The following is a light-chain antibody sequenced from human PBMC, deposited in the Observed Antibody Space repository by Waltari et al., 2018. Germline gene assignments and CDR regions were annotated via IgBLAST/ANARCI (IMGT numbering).Light chain of an antibody. Sequence: IQMSQSPSSLSASVGDRVTITCRASQGISSYLNWYQQKPGKAPKLLIYYAYSLASWVPSRFSGSGSGTEFTLTISSLQPEDFATYYCQQGNSYPLTFGGGTKVEIK. CDR1: QGISSY. CDR2: YAY. V-gene: IGKV1-13*02. J-gene: IGKJ4*01. CDR3: QQGNSYPLT.